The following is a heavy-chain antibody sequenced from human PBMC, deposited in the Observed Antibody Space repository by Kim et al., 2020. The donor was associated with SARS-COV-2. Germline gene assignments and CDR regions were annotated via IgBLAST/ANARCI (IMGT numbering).Heavy chain of an antibody. CDR2: IFYSGST. Sequence: SETLSLTCTVSGDSLSTYYWNWIRQPPGKGLEWIGNIFYSGSTTSNPSLKSRVTITVDTSKNQFSLNLSSVTAADTAVYFCARRPKAVTGGGFDYWGQGTLVTVSS. J-gene: IGHJ4*02. CDR1: GDSLSTYY. CDR3: ARRPKAVTGGGFDY. V-gene: IGHV4-59*08. D-gene: IGHD6-19*01.